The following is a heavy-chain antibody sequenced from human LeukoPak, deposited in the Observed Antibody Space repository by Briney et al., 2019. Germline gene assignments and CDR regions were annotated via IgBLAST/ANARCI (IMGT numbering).Heavy chain of an antibody. CDR2: MNPNSGNT. CDR3: ARITGTTDY. Sequence: ASVKVSCKASGYIFTAYPMHWVRQATGQGLEWMGWMNPNSGNTGYAQKFQGRVTITRNTSISTAYMELSSLRSEDTAVYYCARITGTTDYWGQGTLVTVSS. J-gene: IGHJ4*02. CDR1: GYIFTAYP. D-gene: IGHD1-7*01. V-gene: IGHV1-8*03.